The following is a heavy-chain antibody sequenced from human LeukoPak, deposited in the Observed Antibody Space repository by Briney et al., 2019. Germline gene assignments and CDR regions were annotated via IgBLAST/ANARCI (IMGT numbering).Heavy chain of an antibody. CDR2: ISYDGNNK. Sequence: GGSLRLSCAASGFTFSNYAMHWVRQAPGKGLEWVAVISYDGNNKYYADSVKGRFTISRDNSKNTLYLQMNSLRAEDTAVYYCARDRELLFDYWGQGTLVTVSS. CDR3: ARDRELLFDY. CDR1: GFTFSNYA. V-gene: IGHV3-30*04. J-gene: IGHJ4*02. D-gene: IGHD1-26*01.